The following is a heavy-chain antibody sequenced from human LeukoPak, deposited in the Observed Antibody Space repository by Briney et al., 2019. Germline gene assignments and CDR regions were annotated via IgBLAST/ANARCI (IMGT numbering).Heavy chain of an antibody. CDR1: GYTFTSYG. D-gene: IGHD3-10*01. CDR2: ISAYNGNT. CDR3: AGAPYGSGSYYAQLDY. J-gene: IGHJ4*02. Sequence: ASVKVSCKASGYTFTSYGISWVRHAPGQGLEWMGWISAYNGNTNYAQKLQGRVTMTTDTSTSTAYMELRSLRSDDTAVYYCAGAPYGSGSYYAQLDYWGQGTLVTVSS. V-gene: IGHV1-18*01.